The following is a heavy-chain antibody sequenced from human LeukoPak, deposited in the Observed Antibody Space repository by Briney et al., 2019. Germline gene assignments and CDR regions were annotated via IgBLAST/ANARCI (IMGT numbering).Heavy chain of an antibody. CDR1: GGSISSGHYY. D-gene: IGHD6-19*01. V-gene: IGHV4-61*02. Sequence: SETLSLTCTVSGGSISSGHYYWSWIRQPAGKGLEWIGRIYTSGSTNYNPSLKSRVTISVDTSKNQFSPKLSSVTAADTAVYYCAGGGVYSSGWYFGDVWGKGTTVTVSS. CDR3: AGGGVYSSGWYFGDV. CDR2: IYTSGST. J-gene: IGHJ6*04.